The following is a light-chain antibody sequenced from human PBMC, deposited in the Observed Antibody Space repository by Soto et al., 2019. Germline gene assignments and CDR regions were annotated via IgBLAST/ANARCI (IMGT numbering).Light chain of an antibody. Sequence: IQLTQSPSSLSASIGDRVTITCRASQGISSYLAWYQQKPGKAPKLLIYTASTLQTGVPSRFSGSGSGTDFTLTISSLQPGDFATYYCQQRNDFPISFGQGTRLDIK. CDR1: QGISSY. V-gene: IGKV1-9*01. J-gene: IGKJ5*01. CDR2: TAS. CDR3: QQRNDFPIS.